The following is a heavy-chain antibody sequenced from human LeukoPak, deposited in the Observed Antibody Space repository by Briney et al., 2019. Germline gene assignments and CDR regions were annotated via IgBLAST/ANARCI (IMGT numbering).Heavy chain of an antibody. CDR3: ARGGGYCGGDCYGIDY. CDR1: GFTFSSYN. J-gene: IGHJ4*02. CDR2: ISGSSSYI. V-gene: IGHV3-21*01. D-gene: IGHD2-21*01. Sequence: GGSLTLSCAASGFTFSSYNMKWVGQAPGKGLEWVSSISGSSSYIYYADSVQGRFTISRDNAKNSLYLQMNSLRAEDTAVYYCARGGGYCGGDCYGIDYWGQGTLVTVSS.